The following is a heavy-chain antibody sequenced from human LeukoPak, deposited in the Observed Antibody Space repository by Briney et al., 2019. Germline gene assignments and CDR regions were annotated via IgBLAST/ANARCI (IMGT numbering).Heavy chain of an antibody. V-gene: IGHV3-23*01. CDR1: GFTFSSYA. D-gene: IGHD4-17*01. CDR2: IRGGGSST. Sequence: GGSLRLSCAASGFTFSSYAISWVRQGPGKGLEWVSFIRGGGSSTYYADSVKGRFTISRDNSKNMLFLQMSSLRAEDTAIYYCAKSIYGDFDAFDVWGQGTVVTVSS. J-gene: IGHJ3*01. CDR3: AKSIYGDFDAFDV.